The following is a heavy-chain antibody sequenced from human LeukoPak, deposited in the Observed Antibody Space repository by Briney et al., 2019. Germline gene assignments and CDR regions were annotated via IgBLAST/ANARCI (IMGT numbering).Heavy chain of an antibody. V-gene: IGHV3-30*18. CDR1: GFTFSSYG. Sequence: QPGRSLRLSCAASGFTFSSYGMHWVRQAPGKGLEWVAVISYDGSNKYYADSVKGRFTISRDNSKNTLYLQMNSLRAEDTAVYYCAKEDYNSSWYALDYWGQGTLVTVSS. J-gene: IGHJ4*02. CDR3: AKEDYNSSWYALDY. CDR2: ISYDGSNK. D-gene: IGHD6-13*01.